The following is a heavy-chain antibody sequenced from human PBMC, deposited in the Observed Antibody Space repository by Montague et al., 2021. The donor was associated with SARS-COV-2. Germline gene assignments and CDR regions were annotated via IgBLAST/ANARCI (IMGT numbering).Heavy chain of an antibody. D-gene: IGHD3-10*01. CDR1: GGSFSTYS. V-gene: IGHV4-34*01. J-gene: IGHJ6*03. CDR3: ARLGDGVVPSPILGVGPYYSCYYMDV. CDR2: IHHGGST. Sequence: SETLSLTCAVHGGSFSTYSWNWIRQPPGKGLEWIEEIHHGGSTNYNPSLKSRVTISADTSKNQFSLKLTSVAAADTAVYYCARLGDGVVPSPILGVGPYYSCYYMDVWGKGTTVTVSS.